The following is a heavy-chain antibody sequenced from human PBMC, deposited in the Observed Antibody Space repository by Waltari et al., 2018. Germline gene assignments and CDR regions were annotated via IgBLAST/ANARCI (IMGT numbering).Heavy chain of an antibody. CDR1: GGTFSSYA. V-gene: IGHV1-69*05. J-gene: IGHJ3*02. CDR2: IIPIFGTA. CDR3: ARPNWGGNAFDI. Sequence: QVPLVQSGAEVKKPGSSVKVSCKASGGTFSSYAISCVLPAPGQGVEWMGGIIPIFGTANDAQKFQGRVTITTDESTSTAYMELSSLRSEDTAVYYCARPNWGGNAFDIWGQGTMVTVSS. D-gene: IGHD7-27*01.